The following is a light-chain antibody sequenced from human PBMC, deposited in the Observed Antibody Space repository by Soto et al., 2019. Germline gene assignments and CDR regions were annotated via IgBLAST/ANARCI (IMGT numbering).Light chain of an antibody. J-gene: IGKJ5*01. CDR1: RIVKTN. CDR3: QQYNHWPPIT. V-gene: IGKV3-15*01. Sequence: IVMTHSPATLSVSPGERATLSCRASRIVKTNLAWYQQTPGQAPRLLIYGASTRATNVSARFSGSGSGTEFTLTISSLQSEDFALYYCQQYNHWPPITFGPGTRLEIK. CDR2: GAS.